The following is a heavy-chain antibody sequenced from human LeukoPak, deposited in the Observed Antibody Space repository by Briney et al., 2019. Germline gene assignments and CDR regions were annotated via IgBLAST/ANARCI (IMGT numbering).Heavy chain of an antibody. CDR2: INERGSST. Sequence: GGSLRLSCEAYGFTFSNSWLHWVRHAPGKWLVWVSRINERGSSTSYADSVKGRFTISRDNAKNTLYLQMNNLRADDTAVYYCAGGRLVATSKAVAIDYWGQGTLVTVSS. CDR3: AGGRLVATSKAVAIDY. CDR1: GFTFSNSW. J-gene: IGHJ4*02. D-gene: IGHD5-12*01. V-gene: IGHV3-74*01.